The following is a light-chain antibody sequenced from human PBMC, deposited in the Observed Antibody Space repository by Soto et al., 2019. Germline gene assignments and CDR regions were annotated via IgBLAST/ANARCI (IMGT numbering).Light chain of an antibody. V-gene: IGKV3D-20*02. Sequence: DIVLTQSPGTLSLSPGERATLSCRASQSVPGSYLAWYQHRRGQAPRLLIFGASGRATGIPDRFSGSGSGTEFTLTISSLQSEDFAVYYCLQRSDWPWTFGQGTKVDIK. CDR2: GAS. CDR1: QSVPGSY. J-gene: IGKJ1*01. CDR3: LQRSDWPWT.